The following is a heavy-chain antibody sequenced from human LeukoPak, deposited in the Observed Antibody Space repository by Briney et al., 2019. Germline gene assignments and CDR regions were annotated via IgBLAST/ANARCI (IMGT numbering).Heavy chain of an antibody. CDR1: GFTFSSYG. Sequence: GGSLRLSCAASGFTFSSYGMHWVRQAPGKGLEWVAVISYDGSNKYYADSVKGRFTISRDNSKNTLYLQMNSLRAEDTAVYYCAKGGSYYPDAFDIWGQGTMVTVSS. CDR3: AKGGSYYPDAFDI. J-gene: IGHJ3*02. CDR2: ISYDGSNK. D-gene: IGHD1-26*01. V-gene: IGHV3-30*18.